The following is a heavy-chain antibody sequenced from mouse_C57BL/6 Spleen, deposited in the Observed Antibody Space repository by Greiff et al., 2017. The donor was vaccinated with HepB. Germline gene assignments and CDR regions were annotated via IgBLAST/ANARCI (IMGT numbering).Heavy chain of an antibody. CDR2: IDPETGGT. Sequence: VQLQQSGAELVRPGASVTLSCKASGYTFTDYEMHWVKQTPVHGLEWIGAIDPETGGTAYNQKFKGKAILTADKSSSTAYMERRSLTSEDSAFYYCTRKNYGCSHFDYWGEGTTLIVSS. D-gene: IGHD1-1*01. J-gene: IGHJ2*01. CDR3: TRKNYGCSHFDY. V-gene: IGHV1-15*01. CDR1: GYTFTDYE.